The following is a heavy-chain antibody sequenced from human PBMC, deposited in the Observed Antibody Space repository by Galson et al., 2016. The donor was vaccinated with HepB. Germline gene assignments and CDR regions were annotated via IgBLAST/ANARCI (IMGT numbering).Heavy chain of an antibody. CDR1: GGSISSSTYY. D-gene: IGHD5-18*01. CDR3: ARDLTMVTTGWFDP. J-gene: IGHJ5*02. V-gene: IGHV4-39*07. CDR2: IYYSGST. Sequence: ETLSLTCIVSGGSISSSTYYWGWIRQPPGKGLEWIGSIYYSGSTYYNPSLRSRVTISVDTSKNQFSLKLSSVTAADTAVYYCARDLTMVTTGWFDPWGQGTLVTVSS.